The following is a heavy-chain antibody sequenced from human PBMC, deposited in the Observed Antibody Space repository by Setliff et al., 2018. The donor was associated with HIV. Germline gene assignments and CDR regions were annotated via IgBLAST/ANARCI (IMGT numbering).Heavy chain of an antibody. V-gene: IGHV4-59*08. CDR1: GGSVNSYH. CDR3: ATTECRGADCPQMYDY. Sequence: SETLSLTCSVSGGSVNSYHWSWIRQPPGKGLEWIGYIYKSGTTNYSPSLKSRVTISVDTSKNQFSLRLSSVTAADTAVYYCATTECRGADCPQMYDYWGQGILVTVSS. D-gene: IGHD2-21*02. J-gene: IGHJ4*02. CDR2: IYKSGTT.